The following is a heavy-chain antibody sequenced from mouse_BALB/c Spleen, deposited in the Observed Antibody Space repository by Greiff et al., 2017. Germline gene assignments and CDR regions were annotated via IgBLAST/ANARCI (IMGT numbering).Heavy chain of an antibody. Sequence: QVQLQQSAAELARPGASVKMSCKASGYTFTSYTMHWVKQRPGQGLEWIGYINPSSGYTEYNQKFKDKTTLTADKSSSTAYMQLSSLTSEDSAVYYCARSDYYGSSPWFAYWGQGTLVTVAA. V-gene: IGHV1-4*02. CDR1: GYTFTSYT. J-gene: IGHJ3*01. CDR2: INPSSGYT. D-gene: IGHD1-1*01. CDR3: ARSDYYGSSPWFAY.